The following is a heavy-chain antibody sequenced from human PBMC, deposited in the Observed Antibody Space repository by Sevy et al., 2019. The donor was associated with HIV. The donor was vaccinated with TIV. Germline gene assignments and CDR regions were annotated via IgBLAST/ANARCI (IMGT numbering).Heavy chain of an antibody. J-gene: IGHJ6*02. CDR2: INPSGGST. CDR1: GYTFTSYY. Sequence: ASVKVSCKASGYTFTSYYMHWVRQAPGQGLEWMGIINPSGGSTSYAQKFQGRVTMTRDTSTSTVYMELSSLRSEDTAVYYCARERVVVVPAAIYYGMDVWGQGTTVTVSS. V-gene: IGHV1-46*01. CDR3: ARERVVVVPAAIYYGMDV. D-gene: IGHD2-2*01.